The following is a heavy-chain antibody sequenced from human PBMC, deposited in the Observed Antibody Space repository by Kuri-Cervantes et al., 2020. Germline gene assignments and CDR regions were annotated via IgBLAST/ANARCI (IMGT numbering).Heavy chain of an antibody. J-gene: IGHJ5*02. V-gene: IGHV4-38-2*01. CDR2: IYHSGST. CDR1: GYSISSGYY. D-gene: IGHD2-15*01. Sequence: ESLKISCAVSGYSISSGYYWGWIRQPPGKGLEWIGSIYHSGSTYYNPSLKSRVTISVDTSKNQFSLRLSSVTAADTAVYYCARHRVVAATHWFDPWGQGTLVTVSS. CDR3: ARHRVVAATHWFDP.